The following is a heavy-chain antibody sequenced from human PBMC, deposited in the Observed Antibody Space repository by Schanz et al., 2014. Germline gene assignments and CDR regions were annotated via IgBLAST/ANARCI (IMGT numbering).Heavy chain of an antibody. V-gene: IGHV1-18*01. Sequence: QVQLVQSGAEVKKPGASVKVSCKASGYTFTSYGISWVRQAPGQGLEWMGWISAYNGNIKYPQKLQGRVTMTTDTSTSTAYMELRSLRSDDTAVYSCARGIGGYGANNYFDYWGQGTLVTVSS. CDR2: ISAYNGNI. J-gene: IGHJ4*02. D-gene: IGHD5-12*01. CDR3: ARGIGGYGANNYFDY. CDR1: GYTFTSYG.